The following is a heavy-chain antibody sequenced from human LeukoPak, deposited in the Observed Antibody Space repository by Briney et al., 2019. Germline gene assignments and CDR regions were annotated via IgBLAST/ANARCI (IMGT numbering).Heavy chain of an antibody. D-gene: IGHD3-10*01. CDR2: INHSGST. V-gene: IGHV4-34*01. J-gene: IGHJ4*02. CDR3: ARVGFGELFNDY. CDR1: GGSFSGYY. Sequence: SETLSLTCAVYGGSFSGYYWSWIRQPPGKGLEWIGEINHSGSTNYNPSLKSRVTISVDTSKNQFSLKLSSVTAADTAVYYCARVGFGELFNDYWGQGTLVTVSS.